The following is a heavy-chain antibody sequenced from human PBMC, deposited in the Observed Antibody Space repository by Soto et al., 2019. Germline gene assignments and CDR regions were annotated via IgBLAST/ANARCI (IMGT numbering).Heavy chain of an antibody. J-gene: IGHJ6*02. V-gene: IGHV3-23*01. D-gene: IGHD3-22*01. Sequence: GSLRLSCAASGFTFSSYAMSWVRQAPGKGLEWVSAISGSGGSTYYADSVKGRFTISRDNSKNTLYLQMNSLRAEDTAVYYCAKVIKWFHNLDYYGMDVWVQGTTVTVSS. CDR3: AKVIKWFHNLDYYGMDV. CDR2: ISGSGGST. CDR1: GFTFSSYA.